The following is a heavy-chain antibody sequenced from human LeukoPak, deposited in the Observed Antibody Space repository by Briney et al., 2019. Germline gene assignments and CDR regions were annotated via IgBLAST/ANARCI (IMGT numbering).Heavy chain of an antibody. CDR1: GFTFADLG. V-gene: IGHV3-20*04. CDR3: GRGDGGDY. J-gene: IGHJ4*02. D-gene: IGHD4-23*01. Sequence: GGSLRLSCAASGFTFADLGMSWVRQAPGKGLEWVSGIHWKTNAVGYAESVRGRFTISRDNAKNSLYLEMNSLRAEDTAFYFCGRGDGGDYWGQGTLVTVSS. CDR2: IHWKTNAV.